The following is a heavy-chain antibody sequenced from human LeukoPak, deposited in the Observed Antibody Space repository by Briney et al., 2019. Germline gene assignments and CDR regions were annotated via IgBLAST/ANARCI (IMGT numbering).Heavy chain of an antibody. CDR3: AKHRSSSSYDAFDI. Sequence: AGGSLRLSCAASGFTFSSYGMHWVRQAPGKGLEWVAVIWYGGSNKYYADSVKGRFTISRDSSKNTLYLQMNSLRAEDTAVYYCAKHRSSSSYDAFDIWAQGTMVTVSS. CDR2: IWYGGSNK. CDR1: GFTFSSYG. V-gene: IGHV3-33*06. J-gene: IGHJ3*02. D-gene: IGHD6-6*01.